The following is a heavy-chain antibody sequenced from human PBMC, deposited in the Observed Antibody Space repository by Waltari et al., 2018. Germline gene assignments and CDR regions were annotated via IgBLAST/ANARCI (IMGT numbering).Heavy chain of an antibody. CDR3: ARVDSGGYSLYYYYYMDV. D-gene: IGHD2-21*02. CDR1: GFSFSNSI. V-gene: IGHV3-48*01. CDR2: MSSSGSK. Sequence: EVQLVESGGGLVQPGESLRLSCAASGFSFSNSIRMWVRQAPGKGLEWVAYMSSSGSKFYADSVKGRFTISRDNAKNSLYLQLNSLRAEDTAVYYCARVDSGGYSLYYYYYMDVWGKGTTVTVSS. J-gene: IGHJ6*03.